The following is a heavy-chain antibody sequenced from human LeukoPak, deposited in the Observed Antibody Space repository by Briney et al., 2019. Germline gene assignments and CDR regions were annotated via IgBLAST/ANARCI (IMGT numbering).Heavy chain of an antibody. Sequence: PGGSLRLSCAASGFSFRHEWMSWVRQAPGKGLEWVGRTTCNPDGETIDYAASVKGRFTISRVDSKNTLYLQMNSLKIEDTAVYYCGYYGGNLGEWGQGTRVTVSS. CDR2: TTCNPDGETI. V-gene: IGHV3-15*05. J-gene: IGHJ4*02. CDR3: GYYGGNLGE. CDR1: GFSFRHEW. D-gene: IGHD4-23*01.